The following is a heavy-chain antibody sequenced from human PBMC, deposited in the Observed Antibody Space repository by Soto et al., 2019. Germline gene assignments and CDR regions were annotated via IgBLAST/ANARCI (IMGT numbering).Heavy chain of an antibody. CDR1: GFTFSSYA. J-gene: IGHJ4*02. D-gene: IGHD2-15*01. CDR3: AKGHLTVVTPYYFDY. CDR2: ISGSGGNT. V-gene: IGHV3-23*01. Sequence: GGSLRLSCAASGFTFSSYAMSWVRQAPGKGLEWVSAISGSGGNTYYADSVKGRFTISRDNSKNTLYLQVNSLRAEDTAVYYCAKGHLTVVTPYYFDYWGQGTLVTVS.